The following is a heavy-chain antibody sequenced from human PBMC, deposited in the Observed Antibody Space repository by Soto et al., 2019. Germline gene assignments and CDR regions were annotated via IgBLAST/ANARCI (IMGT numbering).Heavy chain of an antibody. V-gene: IGHV1-69*06. Sequence: QVQLVQSGAEVKQPGSSVKVSCKSYGDDFNSYAIAWVRQAPGQGLEWMGGIIPILGRGNYAPKFQGRVTMTADKSTRTAYMELSSLTSEDTAVYYCARARGYNDYWGQGTLVTVSS. CDR2: IIPILGRG. CDR1: GDDFNSYA. J-gene: IGHJ4*02. CDR3: ARARGYNDY. D-gene: IGHD5-18*01.